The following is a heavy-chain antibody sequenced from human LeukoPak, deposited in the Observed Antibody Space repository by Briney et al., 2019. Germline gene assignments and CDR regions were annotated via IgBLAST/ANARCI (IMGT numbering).Heavy chain of an antibody. CDR1: GYRFTSYW. CDR2: IYPGDSDT. D-gene: IGHD6-19*01. Sequence: GESLKISCKVSGYRFTSYWIGWVRQMPGKGLEWMGIIYPGDSDTRYSPSFQGQVTISADKSSSTTYLQWSTLKASDTAMYYCARPYSTGWYPFDYWGQGTLVTVSS. J-gene: IGHJ4*02. CDR3: ARPYSTGWYPFDY. V-gene: IGHV5-51*01.